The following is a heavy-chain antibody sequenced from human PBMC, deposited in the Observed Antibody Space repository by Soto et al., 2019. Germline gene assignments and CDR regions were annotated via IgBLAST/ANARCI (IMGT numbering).Heavy chain of an antibody. CDR1: GFTFSSYA. CDR3: SKYSRYYDSSGPNFDY. Sequence: GGSLRLSCAASGFTFSSYAMSWVRQAPGKGLEWVSAISGSGGSTYYADSVKGRFTISRDNSKNTLYLQMSSLRAEDTAVYYCSKYSRYYDSSGPNFDYWGQGTLVTVSS. CDR2: ISGSGGST. D-gene: IGHD3-22*01. V-gene: IGHV3-23*01. J-gene: IGHJ4*02.